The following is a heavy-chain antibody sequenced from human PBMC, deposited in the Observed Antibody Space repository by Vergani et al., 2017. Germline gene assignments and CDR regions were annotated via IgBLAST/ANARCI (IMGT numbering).Heavy chain of an antibody. D-gene: IGHD5-18*01. V-gene: IGHV3-43*02. CDR2: ISGDGGST. J-gene: IGHJ4*02. CDR3: ARDQSGYSYGPFDY. CDR1: GFTFDDYA. Sequence: EVQLVESGGGVVQPGGSLRLSCAASGFTFDDYAMHWVRQAPGKGLEWVSLISGDGGSTYYADSVKGRFTISRDNSKNSLYLQMNSLRAEDTAVYYCARDQSGYSYGPFDYWGQGTLVTVSS.